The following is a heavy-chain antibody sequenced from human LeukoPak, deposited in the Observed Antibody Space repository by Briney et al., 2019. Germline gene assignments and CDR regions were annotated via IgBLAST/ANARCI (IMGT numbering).Heavy chain of an antibody. J-gene: IGHJ4*02. V-gene: IGHV4-59*08. D-gene: IGHD2-2*01. CDR1: GGSMSSYY. Sequence: PSETLSLTYTVSGGSMSSYYWSWIRQPPGKGLECIGYIFYSGSTNYNPSSGSTNYNPSLKSRVTISVDTSKNQFSLKLTSVTAADTAVYYCARHCSSASCPLDYWGQGTLVTVSS. CDR2: IFYSGSTNYNPSSGST. CDR3: ARHCSSASCPLDY.